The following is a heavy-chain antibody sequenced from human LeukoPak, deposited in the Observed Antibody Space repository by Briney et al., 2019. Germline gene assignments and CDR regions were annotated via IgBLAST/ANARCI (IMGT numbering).Heavy chain of an antibody. CDR3: ARALKDSSGYYYEYYFDN. Sequence: SQTLSLTCTVSGDSISSDGYYWSWIRQHPGKGLEWIGYIFYSRSTYYNPSLKSRVTISGDTSKNQLSLKPRSVTAADTAVYYCARALKDSSGYYYEYYFDNWGRGNPVTVSS. J-gene: IGHJ4*02. CDR1: GDSISSDGYY. D-gene: IGHD3-22*01. CDR2: IFYSRST. V-gene: IGHV4-31*03.